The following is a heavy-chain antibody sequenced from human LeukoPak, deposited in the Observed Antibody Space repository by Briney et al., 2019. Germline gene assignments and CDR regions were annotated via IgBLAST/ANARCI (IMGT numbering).Heavy chain of an antibody. D-gene: IGHD3-22*01. V-gene: IGHV3-7*01. CDR3: ARDPTIYDSSGPVGDAFDI. Sequence: GGSLRLSCAASGFTFSSYWMSWVRQAPGKGLEWVANIKQDGSEKYYVDSVKGRFTISRDNAKNSLYLQMNSLRAEDTAVCYCARDPTIYDSSGPVGDAFDIWGQGTMVTVSS. CDR2: IKQDGSEK. CDR1: GFTFSSYW. J-gene: IGHJ3*02.